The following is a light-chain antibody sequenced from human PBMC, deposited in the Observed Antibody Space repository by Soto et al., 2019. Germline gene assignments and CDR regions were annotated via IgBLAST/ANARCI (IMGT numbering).Light chain of an antibody. CDR3: QQANHFPLT. CDR1: QGISSW. CDR2: AAS. V-gene: IGKV1-12*01. Sequence: DIQMTQSPSSVSASVGDRVTSTCRASQGISSWLAWYQQKPRKAPKLLIYAASSLQSGDPSRFRSSGAWTDFPLTLSSVQPEDFPTYYCQQANHFPLTFGGGTKVEIQ. J-gene: IGKJ4*02.